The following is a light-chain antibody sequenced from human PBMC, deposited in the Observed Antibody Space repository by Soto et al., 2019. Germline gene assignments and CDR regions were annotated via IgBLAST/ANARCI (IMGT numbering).Light chain of an antibody. CDR2: GAS. CDR1: QSVSSNH. J-gene: IGKJ1*01. Sequence: ESVLTQSPGTLSLSPGERATLSCRASQSVSSNHLAWYQRKPGRAPRLLIYGASNRATGIPDRFSGSGSGTDFTLTISRLEPEDSAVYYCQQYGSSPTWTFGQGTKVDIK. CDR3: QQYGSSPTWT. V-gene: IGKV3-20*01.